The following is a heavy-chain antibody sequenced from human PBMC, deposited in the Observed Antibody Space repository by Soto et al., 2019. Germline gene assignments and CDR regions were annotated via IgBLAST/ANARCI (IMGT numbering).Heavy chain of an antibody. CDR2: SSHTANYI. Sequence: AETLTLSCAASGFTFTGYNLNWVRQPPGKGLEWVSASSHTANYIYYGDSMKGRFTISRDNAKNSLYLEMNSLRAEDTAVYYCARESEDLTSNFDCWGQGTLVTGFS. J-gene: IGHJ4*02. V-gene: IGHV3-21*06. D-gene: IGHD7-27*01. CDR1: GFTFTGYN. CDR3: ARESEDLTSNFDC.